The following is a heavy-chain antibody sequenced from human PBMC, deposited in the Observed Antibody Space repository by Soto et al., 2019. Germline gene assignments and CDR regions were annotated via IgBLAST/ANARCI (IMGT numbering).Heavy chain of an antibody. V-gene: IGHV4-34*01. D-gene: IGHD5-18*01. Sequence: SETLSLTCAVYGGSFSGYYWSWIRQPPGKGLEWIGEINHSGSTNYNPSLKSRVTISVDTSKNQFSLKPSSVTAADTAVYYCARGGYSYGYGLGYYYGMDVWGQGTTVT. CDR2: INHSGST. CDR3: ARGGYSYGYGLGYYYGMDV. CDR1: GGSFSGYY. J-gene: IGHJ6*02.